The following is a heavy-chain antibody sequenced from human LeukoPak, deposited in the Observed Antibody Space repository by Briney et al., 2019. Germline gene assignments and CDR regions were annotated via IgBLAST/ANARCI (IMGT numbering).Heavy chain of an antibody. V-gene: IGHV3-7*01. CDR2: IKQDGSEK. J-gene: IGHJ4*02. Sequence: PGGSLRLSCAASGFTFSSYWMSWVRQAPGKGLEWVANIKQDGSEKYYVDSVKGRFTISRDNAKNSLYLQMNSLRAEDTAVYYCASLLLAYCGGDCPPGDYWGQGTLVTVSS. CDR3: ASLLLAYCGGDCPPGDY. D-gene: IGHD2-21*02. CDR1: GFTFSSYW.